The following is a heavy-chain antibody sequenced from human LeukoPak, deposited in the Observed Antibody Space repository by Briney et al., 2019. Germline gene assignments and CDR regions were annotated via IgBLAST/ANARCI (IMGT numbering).Heavy chain of an antibody. CDR3: ARAPSSSWYRGTFDY. Sequence: PSETLSLTCTVSGGSISSSSYYWGWIRQPPGKGLEWIGSIYYSGSTYYNPSLKSRVTISVDTSKNQFSLKLSSVTAADTAVYYCARAPSSSWYRGTFDYWGQGTLVTVSS. J-gene: IGHJ4*02. CDR2: IYYSGST. CDR1: GGSISSSSYY. V-gene: IGHV4-39*07. D-gene: IGHD6-13*01.